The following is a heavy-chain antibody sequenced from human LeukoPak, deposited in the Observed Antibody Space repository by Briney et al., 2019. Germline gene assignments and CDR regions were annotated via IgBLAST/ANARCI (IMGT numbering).Heavy chain of an antibody. D-gene: IGHD6-13*01. CDR1: GGSISSYY. V-gene: IGHV4-59*01. Sequence: PSETLSLTCTVSGGSISSYYWSWIRQPPGKGLEWIGYIYYSGSTNYNPSLKSRVTISVDTSKNQFSLKLSSVTAADTAVYYCARVPRAAAGPFDYWGQGTLVTVSS. CDR3: ARVPRAAAGPFDY. J-gene: IGHJ4*02. CDR2: IYYSGST.